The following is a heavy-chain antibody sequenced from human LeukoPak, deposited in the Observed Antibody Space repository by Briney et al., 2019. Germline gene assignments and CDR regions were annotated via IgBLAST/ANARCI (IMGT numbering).Heavy chain of an antibody. J-gene: IGHJ4*02. CDR3: ASLSKYYFDY. Sequence: SETLSLTCTVSGGSISSGDYYWSWIRQPPGKGQEWIGYIYYSGSTYYNPSLKSRVTISVDTSKNQFSLKLSSVTAADTAVYYCASLSKYYFDYWGQGTLVTVSS. CDR1: GGSISSGDYY. V-gene: IGHV4-30-4*08. CDR2: IYYSGST.